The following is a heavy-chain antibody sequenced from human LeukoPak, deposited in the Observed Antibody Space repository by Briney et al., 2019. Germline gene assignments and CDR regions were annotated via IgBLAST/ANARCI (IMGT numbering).Heavy chain of an antibody. V-gene: IGHV3-30*18. Sequence: PGGSLRLSCAASGVTFSSYGMRWVRQAPGKGLEWVAVISYDGSTKYYADAVKGRFTITRENSKNTLYLQMNSLRAEDTAVYYCAKDSSALRGYRPVFADYWGQGTLVTVSS. CDR3: AKDSSALRGYRPVFADY. D-gene: IGHD4-23*01. CDR1: GVTFSSYG. J-gene: IGHJ4*02. CDR2: ISYDGSTK.